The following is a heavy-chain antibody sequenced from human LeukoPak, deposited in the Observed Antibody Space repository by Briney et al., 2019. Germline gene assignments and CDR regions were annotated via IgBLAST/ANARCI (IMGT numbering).Heavy chain of an antibody. J-gene: IGHJ4*02. D-gene: IGHD3-22*01. V-gene: IGHV4-4*07. CDR3: ARGTRDYYDSSGYLDY. CDR2: IYTSGSA. Sequence: SETLSLTCTVSGGSISSHYWSWIRQPAGKRLEWIGRIYTSGSAIYNPSLKSRLTMSLDTSKNQFSLNLSSVTAADTAVYYCARGTRDYYDSSGYLDYWGQGTLVTVSS. CDR1: GGSISSHY.